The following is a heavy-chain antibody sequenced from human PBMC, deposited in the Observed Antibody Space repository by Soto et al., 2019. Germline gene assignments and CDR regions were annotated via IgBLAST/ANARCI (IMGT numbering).Heavy chain of an antibody. CDR2: INPSGST. D-gene: IGHD7-27*01. CDR1: GGSFSGYY. CDR3: ARGWGRIFDY. Sequence: QVQLQQWGAGLLKPSETLSLTCAVYGGSFSGYYWCWIRQPPGKGLEWIGEINPSGSTNYNPSLKSRVTISVDTSKNQFSLKLSSVTAADTAVYYCARGWGRIFDYWGQGTLVTVSS. V-gene: IGHV4-34*01. J-gene: IGHJ4*02.